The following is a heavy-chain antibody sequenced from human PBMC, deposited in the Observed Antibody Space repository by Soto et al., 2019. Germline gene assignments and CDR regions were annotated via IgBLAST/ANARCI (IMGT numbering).Heavy chain of an antibody. V-gene: IGHV3-11*06. Sequence: PGGSLRLSCAASGFTFSDYYMSWIRQAPGKGLEWVSYISSSSSYTNYADSVKGRFTISRDNAKNSLYLQMNSQRAEDTAVYYCARDKDYPNEGMDVWGQGTTVTVSS. D-gene: IGHD2-8*01. CDR3: ARDKDYPNEGMDV. J-gene: IGHJ6*02. CDR1: GFTFSDYY. CDR2: ISSSSSYT.